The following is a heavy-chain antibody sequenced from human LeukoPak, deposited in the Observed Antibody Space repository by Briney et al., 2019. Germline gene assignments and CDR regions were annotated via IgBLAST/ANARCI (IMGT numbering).Heavy chain of an antibody. D-gene: IGHD3-16*01. Sequence: GGSLRLSCTASGFTFTTYSMNWVRQAPGKGLEWISYISSTSTTIYYADSVKGRFTISRDDAKNSLYLQMSNLRAEDTAVYFCARGGGLDVWGQGATVTVSS. CDR3: ARGGGLDV. V-gene: IGHV3-48*01. J-gene: IGHJ6*02. CDR2: ISSTSTTI. CDR1: GFTFTTYS.